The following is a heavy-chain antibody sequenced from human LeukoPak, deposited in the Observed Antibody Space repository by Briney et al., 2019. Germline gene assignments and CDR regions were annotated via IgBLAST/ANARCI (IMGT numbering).Heavy chain of an antibody. Sequence: PSDTLSLTCIVSGVSVSNSNYYWTWIRQPPGKGLEWIGYIYYSGKTKYNSSLRSRVTISVDTSKNQFSLKLGSVTAADTAVYYCTREWDYIDQPSYGMDVWGQGTTVTVSS. V-gene: IGHV4-61*01. D-gene: IGHD4-11*01. CDR3: TREWDYIDQPSYGMDV. CDR2: IYYSGKT. J-gene: IGHJ6*02. CDR1: GVSVSNSNYY.